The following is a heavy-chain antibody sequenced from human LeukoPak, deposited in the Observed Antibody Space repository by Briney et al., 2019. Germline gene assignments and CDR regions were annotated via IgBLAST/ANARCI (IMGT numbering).Heavy chain of an antibody. V-gene: IGHV3-30*04. CDR2: ISYAGSNE. J-gene: IGHJ4*02. CDR3: ANLPLVRGVILAVVY. Sequence: GRSLRLSCAPSGFTFRNYAMHWVRQAPGKGLEWVAVISYAGSNEHYADSVKGRFTISRDNSKNTLYLQMNSLRAEDTAVYYCANLPLVRGVILAVVYWGQGTLVTVSS. D-gene: IGHD3-10*01. CDR1: GFTFRNYA.